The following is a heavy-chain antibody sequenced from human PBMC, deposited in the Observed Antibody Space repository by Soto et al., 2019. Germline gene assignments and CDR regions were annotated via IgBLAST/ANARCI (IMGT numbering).Heavy chain of an antibody. Sequence: GGSLRLSCVASVFDFRSYEMNWVRQAPGKGLEWVSNIRANDESIYYADSVKGRVSVSRDNAKNSLFLEMNSLRVDDTAVYYCARETLRDAIDIWGQGTMVT. CDR1: VFDFRSYE. CDR2: IRANDESI. J-gene: IGHJ3*02. V-gene: IGHV3-48*03. CDR3: ARETLRDAIDI.